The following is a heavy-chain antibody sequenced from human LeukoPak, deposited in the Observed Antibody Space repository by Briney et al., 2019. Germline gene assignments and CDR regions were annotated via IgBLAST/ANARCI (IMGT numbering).Heavy chain of an antibody. CDR2: IYSSGIN. Sequence: SETLSLTCTVSGGSTSGDFWSWIRQPAGKGLEWIGRIYSSGINNYNPSLKGRVTMSLDTSKNHLSLNLSSVTAADTAVYYCAREPTSGREPTSGRPLDYWGQGTLVTVSS. CDR3: AREPTSGREPTSGRPLDY. J-gene: IGHJ4*02. V-gene: IGHV4-4*07. CDR1: GGSTSGDF. D-gene: IGHD5-12*01.